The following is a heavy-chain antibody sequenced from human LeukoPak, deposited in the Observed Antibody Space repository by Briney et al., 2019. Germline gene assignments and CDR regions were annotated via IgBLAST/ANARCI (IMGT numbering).Heavy chain of an antibody. J-gene: IGHJ4*02. CDR1: GFTFSSYE. D-gene: IGHD3-10*01. V-gene: IGHV3-48*03. CDR2: ISHSGSTI. CDR3: ARDLPYYFASGILDF. Sequence: GGSLRLSCAASGFTFSSYEMNWVRQAPGKGLEWVSYISHSGSTIYYADSVRGRFTISRDNAKNSLYLQMNSLRAEDTAVYYCARDLPYYFASGILDFWGQGILVTASS.